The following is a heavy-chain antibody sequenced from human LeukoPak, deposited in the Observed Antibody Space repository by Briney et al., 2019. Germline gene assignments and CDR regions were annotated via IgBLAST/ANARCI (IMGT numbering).Heavy chain of an antibody. CDR3: ARDEDTAMETRGINWFDP. D-gene: IGHD5-18*01. CDR1: GGSISSYY. Sequence: PSETLSLTCTVAGGSISSYYWSWIRQPAGKGLEWIGRIYTSGSTNYNPSLKSRVTMSVDTSKNQLSLKLSSVTAADTAVYYCARDEDTAMETRGINWFDPWGQGTLVTVSS. J-gene: IGHJ5*02. CDR2: IYTSGST. V-gene: IGHV4-4*07.